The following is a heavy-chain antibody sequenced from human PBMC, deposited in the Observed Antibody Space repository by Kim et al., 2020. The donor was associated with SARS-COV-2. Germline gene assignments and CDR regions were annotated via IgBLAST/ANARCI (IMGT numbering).Heavy chain of an antibody. J-gene: IGHJ6*02. CDR3: ARDGDRNYYGSGSQAPPDYYYGMDV. D-gene: IGHD3-10*01. V-gene: IGHV1-69*04. CDR1: GGTFSSYA. Sequence: SVKVSCKASGGTFSSYAISWVRQAPGQGLEWMGRIIPILGIANYAQKFQGRVTITADKSTSTAYMELSSLRSEDTAVYYCARDGDRNYYGSGSQAPPDYYYGMDVWGQGTTVTVSS. CDR2: IIPILGIA.